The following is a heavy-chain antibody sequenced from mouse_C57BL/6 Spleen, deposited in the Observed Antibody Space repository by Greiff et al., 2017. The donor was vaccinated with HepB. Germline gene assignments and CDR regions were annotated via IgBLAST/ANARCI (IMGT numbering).Heavy chain of an antibody. Sequence: EVQRVESGGGLVQPGGSLKLSCAASGFTFSDYYMYWVRQTPEKRLEWVAYISNGGDSTYYPDTVKGRFTISRDNAKNTLYLQMSRLKSEDTAMYYCARQGTTGGNWFAYWGQGTLVTVSA. V-gene: IGHV5-12*01. CDR3: ARQGTTGGNWFAY. CDR1: GFTFSDYY. D-gene: IGHD1-1*01. J-gene: IGHJ3*01. CDR2: ISNGGDST.